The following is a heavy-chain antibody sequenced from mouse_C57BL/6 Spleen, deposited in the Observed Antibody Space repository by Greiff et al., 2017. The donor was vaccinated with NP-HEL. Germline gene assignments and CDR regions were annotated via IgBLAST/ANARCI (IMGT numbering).Heavy chain of an antibody. CDR1: GFTFSDYY. CDR2: ISNGGGST. CDR3: ARRRGGYFDY. Sequence: EVQVVESGGGLVQPGGSLKLSCAASGFTFSDYYMYWVRQTPEKRLEWVAYISNGGGSTYYPDTVKGRFTISRDNAKNTLYQQMSRLKSEDTAMYYCARRRGGYFDYWGQGTTLTVSS. J-gene: IGHJ2*01. V-gene: IGHV5-12*01.